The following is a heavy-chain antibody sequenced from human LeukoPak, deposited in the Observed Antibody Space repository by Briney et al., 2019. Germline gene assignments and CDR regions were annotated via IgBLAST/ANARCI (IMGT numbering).Heavy chain of an antibody. CDR1: GFTFSSYA. Sequence: GGSLRLSCAASGFTFSSYAMSWVRQAPGKGLEWVSAIRGSGGSTYYADSVKGRFTISRDNSKNTLYLQMNSLRAEDTAVYYCAKEFDYGFWSGPLFDYWGQGTLVTVSS. CDR2: IRGSGGST. CDR3: AKEFDYGFWSGPLFDY. J-gene: IGHJ4*02. D-gene: IGHD3-3*01. V-gene: IGHV3-23*01.